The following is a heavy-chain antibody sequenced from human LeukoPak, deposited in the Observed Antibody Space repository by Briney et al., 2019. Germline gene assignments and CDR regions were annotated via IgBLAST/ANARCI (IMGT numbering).Heavy chain of an antibody. V-gene: IGHV4-38-2*02. J-gene: IGHJ5*02. Sequence: PSETLSVTCAVSGYSVTSGHFWGWIRQSPGKGLEWIGTIYHTGATYYNPSLRSPVTISLDTSKNQFSLTLSSVTAADTALYYCVRDLGLTISHNWFDPWGQGILVTVSS. CDR1: GYSVTSGHF. CDR3: VRDLGLTISHNWFDP. CDR2: IYHTGAT. D-gene: IGHD5-24*01.